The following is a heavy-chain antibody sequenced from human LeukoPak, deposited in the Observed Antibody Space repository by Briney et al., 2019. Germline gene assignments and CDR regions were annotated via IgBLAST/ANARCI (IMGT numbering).Heavy chain of an antibody. D-gene: IGHD4-17*01. CDR3: ARVQRNGDPFRTYCYFDL. V-gene: IGHV3-23*01. CDR2: ISGSAGGT. J-gene: IGHJ2*01. Sequence: GGSLRLSCAASGFTFSSHAMNWVRQAPGKGLEWVSTISGSAGGTFYADSVKGRFTISRDNSKNTLYLQMNSLRAEDTAVYYCARVQRNGDPFRTYCYFDLWGRGTLVTVSS. CDR1: GFTFSSHA.